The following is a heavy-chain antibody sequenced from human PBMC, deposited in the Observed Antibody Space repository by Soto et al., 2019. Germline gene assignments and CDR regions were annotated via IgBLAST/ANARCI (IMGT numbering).Heavy chain of an antibody. CDR2: ISSSSSYI. Sequence: GGSLRLSCAASGFTFSSYSMNWVRQAPGKGLEWVSSISSSSSYIYYADSVKGRFTISRDNAKNSLYLQMNSLSAEDTAVYYCARDELADPYVRALAYWGRGTLFTVSS. CDR3: ARDELADPYVRALAY. D-gene: IGHD3-16*01. CDR1: GFTFSSYS. V-gene: IGHV3-21*01. J-gene: IGHJ4*02.